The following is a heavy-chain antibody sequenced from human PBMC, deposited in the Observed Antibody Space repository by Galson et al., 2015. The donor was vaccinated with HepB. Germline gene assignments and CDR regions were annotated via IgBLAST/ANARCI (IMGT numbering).Heavy chain of an antibody. Sequence: SVKVSCKASGYTFTSYYMHWVRQAPGQGLEWMGIINPSGGSTSYAQKFQGRVTMTRDTSTSTVYMELSSLRSEDTAVYYCARDSMGTIFGVAPGWFDPWGQGTLVTVSS. J-gene: IGHJ5*02. V-gene: IGHV1-46*01. CDR2: INPSGGST. CDR1: GYTFTSYY. D-gene: IGHD3-3*01. CDR3: ARDSMGTIFGVAPGWFDP.